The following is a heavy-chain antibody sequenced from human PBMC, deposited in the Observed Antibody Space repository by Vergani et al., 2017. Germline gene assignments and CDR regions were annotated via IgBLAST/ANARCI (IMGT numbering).Heavy chain of an antibody. J-gene: IGHJ4*02. CDR2: ISYSGDT. V-gene: IGHV4-59*01. CDR3: ARGGWLVPDV. Sequence: QVQLHESGPGLVKPSETLSLTCTVSGDSISPYFWTWIRQPPGQGLEWIGYISYSGDTNCAPSLKSRVSISLDTSKNQFSLQVNSVTPSDTAVYYCARGGWLVPDVRGQGTLVTVSS. D-gene: IGHD2-21*02. CDR1: GDSISPYF.